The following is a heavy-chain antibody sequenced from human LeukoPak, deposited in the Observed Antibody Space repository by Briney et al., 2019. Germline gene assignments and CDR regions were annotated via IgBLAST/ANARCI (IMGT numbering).Heavy chain of an antibody. CDR3: ASPIAARQGYYYYGMDV. J-gene: IGHJ6*02. Sequence: GGSLRLFCAASGFTFSSYAMSWVRQAPGKGLEWVSAISGSGGSTYYADSVKGRFTISRDNSKNTLYLQMNSLRAEDTAVYYCASPIAARQGYYYYGMDVWGQGTTVTVSS. CDR1: GFTFSSYA. CDR2: ISGSGGST. D-gene: IGHD6-6*01. V-gene: IGHV3-23*01.